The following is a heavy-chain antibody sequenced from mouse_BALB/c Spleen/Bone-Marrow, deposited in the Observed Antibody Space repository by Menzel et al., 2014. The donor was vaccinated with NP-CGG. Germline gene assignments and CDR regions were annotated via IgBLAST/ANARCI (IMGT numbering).Heavy chain of an antibody. V-gene: IGHV14-3*02. CDR3: ARYRLGTYFDY. Sequence: EVKLVESGAELVKPGASVKLSCTASGFKIKDTYMHWVRQRPEQGLEWIGRIDPANGDTRYDPKFQGKATITADTSSSTAYLQLSSLTSEDTAVYCCARYRLGTYFDYWGQGTTLTVPS. CDR2: IDPANGDT. D-gene: IGHD2-14*01. CDR1: GFKIKDTY. J-gene: IGHJ2*01.